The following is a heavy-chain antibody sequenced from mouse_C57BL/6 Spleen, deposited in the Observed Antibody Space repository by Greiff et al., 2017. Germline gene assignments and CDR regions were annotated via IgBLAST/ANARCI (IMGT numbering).Heavy chain of an antibody. Sequence: EVQVVESGGGLVKPGGSLKLSCAASGFSFSSYAMSWVRQTPEKRLEWVATISDGGSYTYYPDNVKGRFTISRDKAKNNLYLQMSHLKSEDTAMYYCARDRGANWDRYFDYWGQGTTLTVSS. D-gene: IGHD4-1*01. J-gene: IGHJ2*01. CDR1: GFSFSSYA. CDR2: ISDGGSYT. CDR3: ARDRGANWDRYFDY. V-gene: IGHV5-4*01.